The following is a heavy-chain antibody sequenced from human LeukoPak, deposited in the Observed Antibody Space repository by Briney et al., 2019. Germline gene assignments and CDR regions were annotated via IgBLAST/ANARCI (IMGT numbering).Heavy chain of an antibody. D-gene: IGHD6-13*01. J-gene: IGHJ6*03. Sequence: GGSLRLSCAASGFTFNSYLMHWVRQAPGKGLVWVSRINSDGSSPTYADSVKGRFTISRDNAKNTLYLQMNSLRAEDTAVYYCARVGGSSWGYFYYHMDVWGEGTAVTVSS. CDR1: GFTFNSYL. CDR2: INSDGSSP. CDR3: ARVGGSSWGYFYYHMDV. V-gene: IGHV3-74*01.